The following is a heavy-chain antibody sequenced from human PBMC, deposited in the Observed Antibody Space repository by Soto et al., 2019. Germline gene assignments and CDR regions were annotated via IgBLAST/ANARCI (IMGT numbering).Heavy chain of an antibody. CDR1: GDSISSSY. Sequence: TSETLSLTCTVSGDSISSSYWSWIRQSPGKGLEWIGYIYYSGFTNYNPSLKSRVTISVDTSKNQFSLKLSSVTAADTAVYYCARRYGTVFDYWGQGTLVTVSS. CDR2: IYYSGFT. D-gene: IGHD6-13*01. V-gene: IGHV4-59*01. J-gene: IGHJ4*02. CDR3: ARRYGTVFDY.